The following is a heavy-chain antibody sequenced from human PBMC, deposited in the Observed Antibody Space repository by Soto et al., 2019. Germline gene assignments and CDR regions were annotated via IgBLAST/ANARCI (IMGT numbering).Heavy chain of an antibody. CDR1: GYTFTTYT. Sequence: ASVKVSCKASGYTFTTYTLQWLLQAPGQRLEWMGWINPGNGDTKYSQTFQGRVTITSDTSASTAYMELSSLRSEDTAVYYCTRDPGRSWFDPWGQGTLVTVSS. CDR2: INPGNGDT. V-gene: IGHV1-3*01. J-gene: IGHJ5*02. D-gene: IGHD3-10*01. CDR3: TRDPGRSWFDP.